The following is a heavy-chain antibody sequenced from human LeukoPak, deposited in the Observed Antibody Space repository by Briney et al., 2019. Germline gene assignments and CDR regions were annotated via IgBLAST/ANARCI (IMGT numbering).Heavy chain of an antibody. Sequence: GGSLRLSCAASGFTFSSYWMSWVRQAPGKGLEWVSVIYSGGSTYYADSVKGRFTISRDNSKNTLYLQMNSLRAEDTAVYYCARDPYYDSSGYYSSDYWGQGTLVTVSS. J-gene: IGHJ4*02. V-gene: IGHV3-66*01. CDR3: ARDPYYDSSGYYSSDY. CDR1: GFTFSSYW. D-gene: IGHD3-22*01. CDR2: IYSGGST.